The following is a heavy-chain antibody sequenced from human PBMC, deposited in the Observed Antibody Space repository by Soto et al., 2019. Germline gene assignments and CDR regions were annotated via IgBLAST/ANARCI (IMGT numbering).Heavy chain of an antibody. D-gene: IGHD1-1*01. J-gene: IGHJ5*02. CDR2: IWYDGSNK. CDR3: ARDARPTAWNDGSNWFDP. V-gene: IGHV3-33*01. CDR1: GFTFSSYG. Sequence: QVQLVESGGGVVQPGRSLRLSCAAYGFTFSSYGMHWVRQAPGKGLEWVAVIWYDGSNKYYADSVKGRFTISRDNSKNTLHLQMNSRRAEDAAVYYGARDARPTAWNDGSNWFDPWGQGTLVNVSS.